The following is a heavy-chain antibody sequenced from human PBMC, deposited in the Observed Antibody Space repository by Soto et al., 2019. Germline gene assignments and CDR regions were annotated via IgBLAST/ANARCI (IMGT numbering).Heavy chain of an antibody. CDR2: IYHSEST. Sequence: QVQLQESGPGLVKPSGTLSLTCAVSGGSISSNNWWSWVRQPPGKGLEWIGEIYHSESTNYNPARTSRATISVDKSKNQFSLKLSSVTAAVTAVYYCARSYKVTVFDDWGQGTLVTVSS. V-gene: IGHV4-4*02. J-gene: IGHJ4*02. CDR1: GGSISSNNW. D-gene: IGHD2-21*02. CDR3: ARSYKVTVFDD.